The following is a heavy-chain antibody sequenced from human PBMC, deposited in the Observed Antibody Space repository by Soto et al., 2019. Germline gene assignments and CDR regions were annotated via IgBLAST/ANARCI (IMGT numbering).Heavy chain of an antibody. CDR2: IYWDDDK. CDR3: AHSSCSGGSCYGGWFDP. Sequence: QITLKESGPTLVKHTQTLTLTCTFSGFSLSTSGVGVGWIRQPPGKALEWLALIYWDDDKRYSPSLKSRLTITKDTSKNQVVLTMTNMDPVDTATYYCAHSSCSGGSCYGGWFDPWGQGTLVTVSS. CDR1: GFSLSTSGVG. V-gene: IGHV2-5*02. J-gene: IGHJ5*02. D-gene: IGHD2-15*01.